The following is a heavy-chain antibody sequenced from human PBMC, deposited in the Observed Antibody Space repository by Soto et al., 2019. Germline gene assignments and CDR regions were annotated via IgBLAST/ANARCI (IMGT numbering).Heavy chain of an antibody. V-gene: IGHV4-61*01. J-gene: IGHJ3*02. CDR2: VSYRGIT. Sequence: SETLSLTCTVSGGSVSSDSYFWSWVRQPPGKGLEWIGYVSYRGITTYNPSLKSRVTILLGTSKNQISLNLSSVTAADTVVYYCARDREYSFGLTYDIWGQGTMVTVSS. CDR1: GGSVSSDSYF. CDR3: ARDREYSFGLTYDI. D-gene: IGHD3-3*01.